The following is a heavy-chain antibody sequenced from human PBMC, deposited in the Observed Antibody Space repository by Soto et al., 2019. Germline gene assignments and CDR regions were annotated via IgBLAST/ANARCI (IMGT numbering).Heavy chain of an antibody. D-gene: IGHD5-18*01. CDR3: ASVDSYGYNFYAFDI. CDR1: GFTFSSYW. Sequence: EVQLVESGGGLVQPGGSLRLSCAASGFTFSSYWMHWVRQAPGKGLVWVSRINSDGSSTSYADSVKGRFTISRDNAKNTLYLQMNSLRAEDTAVYYCASVDSYGYNFYAFDIWGQGTMVTVSS. J-gene: IGHJ3*02. V-gene: IGHV3-74*01. CDR2: INSDGSST.